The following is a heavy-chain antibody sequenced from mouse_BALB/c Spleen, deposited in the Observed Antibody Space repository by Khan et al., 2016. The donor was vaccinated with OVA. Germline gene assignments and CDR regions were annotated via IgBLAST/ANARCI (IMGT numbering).Heavy chain of an antibody. V-gene: IGHV1S56*01. Sequence: QVQLQQSGPELVKPGALVKISCKASGYTFTSYDINWVMQRPGQGLEWIGWIYPGDDSTKYNETFKDKATLTADKSSSTAYMQLSTLTSENSADYFCAREGVGGVAMDYWGQGTSVTVSA. J-gene: IGHJ4*01. CDR2: IYPGDDST. CDR1: GYTFTSYD. D-gene: IGHD1-1*01. CDR3: AREGVGGVAMDY.